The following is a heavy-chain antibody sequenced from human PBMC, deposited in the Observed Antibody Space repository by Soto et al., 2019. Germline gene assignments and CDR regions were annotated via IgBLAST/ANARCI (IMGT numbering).Heavy chain of an antibody. CDR1: DSSISTYY. J-gene: IGHJ6*03. Sequence: SETLSLTCTVTDSSISTYYWSWIRQPPGKGLEWIGHIYYTGNTNYNPSLKSRVTISVDTSTNRFSLRLSSVTAADTAVYYCARDRDYGSGSYYGDYYYMDVWGKGTTVTVSS. D-gene: IGHD3-10*01. CDR2: IYYTGNT. CDR3: ARDRDYGSGSYYGDYYYMDV. V-gene: IGHV4-59*13.